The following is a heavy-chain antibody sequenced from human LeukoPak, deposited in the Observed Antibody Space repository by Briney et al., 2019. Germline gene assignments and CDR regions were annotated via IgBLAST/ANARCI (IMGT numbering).Heavy chain of an antibody. CDR1: GFILSCYS. Sequence: SGGSLRLSCAASGFILSCYSMNLVRQAPGKGVGWVSSITISSNFIYYADTVKGRFTISRDNAKNSLYLQMNSLRAEDTAVYFCPRDGHGDGILTGYDYFGMDVWLQGTTVSVPS. V-gene: IGHV3-21*01. J-gene: IGHJ6*02. D-gene: IGHD3-9*01. CDR3: PRDGHGDGILTGYDYFGMDV. CDR2: ITISSNFI.